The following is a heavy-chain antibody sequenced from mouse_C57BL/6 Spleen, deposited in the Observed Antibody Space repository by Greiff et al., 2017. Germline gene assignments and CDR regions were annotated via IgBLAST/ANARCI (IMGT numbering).Heavy chain of an antibody. D-gene: IGHD1-1*01. CDR3: ARHAHYYGSSYVDY. J-gene: IGHJ2*01. CDR2: ISSGGSYT. Sequence: EVKLVESGGDLVKPGGSLKLSCAASGFTFSSYGMSWVRQTPDKRLEWVATISSGGSYTYYPDSVKGRFTISRDNAKNTLYLQMSSLKSEDTAMYYCARHAHYYGSSYVDYWGQGTTLTVSS. CDR1: GFTFSSYG. V-gene: IGHV5-6*01.